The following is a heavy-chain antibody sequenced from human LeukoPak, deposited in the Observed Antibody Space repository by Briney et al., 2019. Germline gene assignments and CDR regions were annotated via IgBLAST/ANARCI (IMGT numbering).Heavy chain of an antibody. CDR3: ARGSGETGGYYYVY. CDR2: IIPIFGTA. J-gene: IGHJ4*02. CDR1: GYTFTGYY. V-gene: IGHV1-69*13. Sequence: SVKVSCKASGYTFTGYYMHWVRQAPGQGLEWMGGIIPIFGTANYAQKFQGRVTITADESTRTAYMELRTLRSEDTAIYYCARGSGETGGYYYVYWGRGTPVTVSS. D-gene: IGHD3-22*01.